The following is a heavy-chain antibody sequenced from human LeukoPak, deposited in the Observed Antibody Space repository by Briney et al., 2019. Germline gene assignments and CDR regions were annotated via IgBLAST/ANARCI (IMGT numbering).Heavy chain of an antibody. CDR2: IYYSGST. CDR3: ARDLGDSSGYYPLDS. Sequence: SETLSLTCTVSGGSISSGGYYWSWLRQHPGKGLEWIGYIYYSGSTYYNPSLKSRVTISVDTSKNQFSLKLSSVTAADTAVYYCARDLGDSSGYYPLDSWGQGTLVTVSS. CDR1: GGSISSGGYY. J-gene: IGHJ4*02. V-gene: IGHV4-31*03. D-gene: IGHD3-22*01.